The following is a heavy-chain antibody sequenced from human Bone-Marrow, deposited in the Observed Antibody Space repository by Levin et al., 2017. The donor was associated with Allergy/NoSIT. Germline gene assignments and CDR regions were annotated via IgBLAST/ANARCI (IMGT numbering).Heavy chain of an antibody. Sequence: PGGSLRLSCAASGFTFRTYGMNWVRQPPGKGLEWVSYISSRSSTIYYADSVKGRFTISRDNGKNSLLLQMNRLRVDDTAVYDCARDPKFDNDYRNYEDPYYFDYWGRGTLVTVSS. J-gene: IGHJ4*02. CDR2: ISSRSSTI. V-gene: IGHV3-48*01. CDR3: ARDPKFDNDYRNYEDPYYFDY. CDR1: GFTFRTYG. D-gene: IGHD4-11*01.